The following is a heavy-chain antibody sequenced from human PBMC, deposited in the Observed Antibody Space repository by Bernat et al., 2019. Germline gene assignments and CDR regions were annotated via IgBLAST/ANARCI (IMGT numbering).Heavy chain of an antibody. CDR3: ARDRRYCSGGSCFNEGGKSIDN. J-gene: IGHJ4*02. CDR1: GFSFSGYW. CDR2: INQDGRST. V-gene: IGHV3-7*01. Sequence: EVLLVESGGGLVQPGGSLRLSCAVSGFSFSGYWMSWVRQAPGKGLEWLANINQDGRSTNYVDSVKGRFTISRDNSKNTLYLQMNSLTAEDTAVYYCARDRRYCSGGSCFNEGGKSIDNWGQGTLVTVSS. D-gene: IGHD2-15*01.